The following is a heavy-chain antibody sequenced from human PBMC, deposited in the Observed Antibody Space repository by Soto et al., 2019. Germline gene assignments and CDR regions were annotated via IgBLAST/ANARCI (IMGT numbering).Heavy chain of an antibody. Sequence: PGESLKISCKGSGYSFTSYWIGWVRQIPGKGLEWMGIIYPGDSDTRYSPSFQGQVTISADKSISTAYLQWSSLKASDTAMYYCVICTYDPTNYYYMYVWGKGTTVTVS. D-gene: IGHD5-12*01. CDR2: IYPGDSDT. V-gene: IGHV5-51*01. CDR3: VICTYDPTNYYYMYV. J-gene: IGHJ6*03. CDR1: GYSFTSYW.